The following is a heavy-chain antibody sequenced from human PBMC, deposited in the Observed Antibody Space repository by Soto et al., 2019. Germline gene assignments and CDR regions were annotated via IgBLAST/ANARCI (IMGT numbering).Heavy chain of an antibody. D-gene: IGHD3-22*01. CDR3: ARSDSSGRDY. J-gene: IGHJ4*02. CDR1: GFTFSSYA. CDR2: ISYDGSNK. V-gene: IGHV3-30-3*01. Sequence: QVQRVESGGGVVQPGRSLRLSCAASGFTFSSYAMHWVRQAPGKGLEWVAVISYDGSNKYYADSVKGRFTISRDNSKNTLYLQLNSLRDDDTATNYCARSDSSGRDYWGQGTLVTVSP.